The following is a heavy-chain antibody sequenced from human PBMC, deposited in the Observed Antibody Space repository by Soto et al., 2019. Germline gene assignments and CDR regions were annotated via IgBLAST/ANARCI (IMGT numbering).Heavy chain of an antibody. CDR1: GFSFSTYE. J-gene: IGHJ3*02. V-gene: IGHV3-48*03. D-gene: IGHD1-26*01. CDR3: APRKYGSFNIGAFDI. Sequence: WGSLRLSCASSGFSFSTYEMNWVRQAPGKGLEWVSYISKNGIDIYYADSVKGRFTISRDNANNSLFLQMDSLRPEDTAVYYCAPRKYGSFNIGAFDIWGQGTMVTVSS. CDR2: ISKNGIDI.